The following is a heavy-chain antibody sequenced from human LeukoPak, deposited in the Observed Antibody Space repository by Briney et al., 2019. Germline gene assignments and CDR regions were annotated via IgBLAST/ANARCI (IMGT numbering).Heavy chain of an antibody. CDR3: ARQEHYSSSWGPFDY. V-gene: IGHV4-59*08. CDR1: GGSISSYY. Sequence: PSETLSLTCTVSGGSISSYYWSWIRQPPGKGLEWIGYIYYSGSTNYNPSLKSRVTISVDTSKNQFSLKLSSVTAADTAVYYCARQEHYSSSWGPFDYWGQGTLVTVSS. D-gene: IGHD6-13*01. CDR2: IYYSGST. J-gene: IGHJ4*02.